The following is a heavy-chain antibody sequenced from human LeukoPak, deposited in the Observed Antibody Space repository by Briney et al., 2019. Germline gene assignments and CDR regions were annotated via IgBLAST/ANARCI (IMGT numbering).Heavy chain of an antibody. CDR2: ISSSSSYI. CDR3: ARCPSAYYDFWSGYYG. Sequence: PGGSLRLSCAASGFTFSSYSMNWVRQAPGKGLEWVSSISSSSSYIYYADSVKCRFTISRDNAKNSLYLQMNSLRAEDTAVYYCARCPSAYYDFWSGYYGWGQGTLVTVSS. V-gene: IGHV3-21*01. J-gene: IGHJ4*02. CDR1: GFTFSSYS. D-gene: IGHD3-3*01.